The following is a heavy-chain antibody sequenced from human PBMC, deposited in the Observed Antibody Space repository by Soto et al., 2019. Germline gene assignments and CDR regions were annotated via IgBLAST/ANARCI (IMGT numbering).Heavy chain of an antibody. CDR2: IIPIFGTA. CDR1: GGTFSSYA. D-gene: IGHD4-17*01. CDR3: ARAPTTVTNLYYFDY. Sequence: SVKVSCKASGGTFSSYAISWVRQAPGQGLEWMGGIIPIFGTANYAQKFQGRVTITADESTSTAYMELSSLRSEDTAVYYCARAPTTVTNLYYFDYWGQGTLVTVSS. V-gene: IGHV1-69*13. J-gene: IGHJ4*02.